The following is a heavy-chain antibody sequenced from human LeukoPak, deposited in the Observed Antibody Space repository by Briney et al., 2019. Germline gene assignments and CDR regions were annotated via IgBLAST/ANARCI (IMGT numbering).Heavy chain of an antibody. J-gene: IGHJ3*02. CDR2: SRNKANSYTT. CDR1: GFTFSDHY. Sequence: PGGSLRLSCAASGFTFSDHYMDWVRQAAGKGLEWVGRSRNKANSYTTEYAASVKGRFTISRGDSKNSLYLQMNSLKTEDTAVYYCARDLDYGGNSDAFDIWGPGTMVTVSS. CDR3: ARDLDYGGNSDAFDI. D-gene: IGHD4-23*01. V-gene: IGHV3-72*01.